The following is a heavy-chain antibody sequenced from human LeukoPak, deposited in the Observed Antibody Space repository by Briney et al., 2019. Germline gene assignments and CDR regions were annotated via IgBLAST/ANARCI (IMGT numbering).Heavy chain of an antibody. J-gene: IGHJ4*02. CDR3: ARHYYGSGSYFDY. V-gene: IGHV3-48*03. CDR1: GFTFSGYE. Sequence: PGGSLRLSCAASGFTFSGYEMTWVRQAPGQGLEWVSYISSSGSNIDYADSVKGRFTISRDNAKNSLYLQMNSLRAEDTAVYHCARHYYGSGSYFDYWGQGTLVTVSS. D-gene: IGHD3-10*01. CDR2: ISSSGSNI.